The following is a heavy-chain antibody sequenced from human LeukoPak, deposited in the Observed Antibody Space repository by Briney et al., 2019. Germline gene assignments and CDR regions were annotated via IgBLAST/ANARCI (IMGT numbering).Heavy chain of an antibody. CDR2: ISSSSSYI. Sequence: GGSLRLSCAASGFTFSSYAMSWVRQAPGKGLEWVSSISSSSSYIYYADSVKGRFTISRDNAKNSLYLQMNSLRAEDTAVYYCAREEWGSTSLDYWGQGTLVTVSS. CDR3: AREEWGSTSLDY. D-gene: IGHD2-2*01. V-gene: IGHV3-21*01. J-gene: IGHJ4*02. CDR1: GFTFSSYA.